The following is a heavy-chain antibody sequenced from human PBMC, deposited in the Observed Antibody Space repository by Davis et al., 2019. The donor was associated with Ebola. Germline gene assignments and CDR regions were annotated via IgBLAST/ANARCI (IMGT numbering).Heavy chain of an antibody. J-gene: IGHJ4*02. CDR1: GFTFSSYA. Sequence: ESLKISCAASGFTFSSYAMSWVRQPPGKGLEWIGEINHSGSTNYNPSLKSRVTISVDTSKNQFSLKLSSVTAADTAVYYCARASTVTPFDYWGQGTLVTVSS. V-gene: IGHV4-34*01. D-gene: IGHD4-11*01. CDR3: ARASTVTPFDY. CDR2: INHSGST.